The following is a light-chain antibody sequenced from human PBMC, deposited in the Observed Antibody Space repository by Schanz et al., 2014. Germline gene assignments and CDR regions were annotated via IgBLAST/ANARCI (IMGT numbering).Light chain of an antibody. J-gene: IGLJ2*01. V-gene: IGLV2-14*02. Sequence: QSALTQPASVSGSPGQSITISCTGTSSDVGNYNLVSWFRQHPGKAPKVMIYEGNKRPSGVAYRFSGSKSGVTASLAISGLQADDEAVYYCASYTSRNFPVFGGGTKLTVL. CDR3: ASYTSRNFPV. CDR1: SSDVGNYNL. CDR2: EGN.